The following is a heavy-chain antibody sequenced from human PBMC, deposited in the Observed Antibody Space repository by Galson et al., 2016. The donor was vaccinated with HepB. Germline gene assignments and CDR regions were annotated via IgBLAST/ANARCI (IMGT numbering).Heavy chain of an antibody. J-gene: IGHJ4*02. V-gene: IGHV3-11*05. D-gene: IGHD5-18*01. CDR1: GFSFSDYY. Sequence: SLRLSCAASGFSFSDYYMSWIRQAPGKGLEWVSDISTSSTYTSYADSVKGRFTISRDNAENSLSLQMNSLRAEDTALYYCLREGEYNSGYGDHWGQGTLVTVSS. CDR2: ISTSSTYT. CDR3: LREGEYNSGYGDH.